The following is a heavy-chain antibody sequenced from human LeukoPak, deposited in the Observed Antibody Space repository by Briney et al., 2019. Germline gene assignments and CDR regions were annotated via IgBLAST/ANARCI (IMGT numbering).Heavy chain of an antibody. Sequence: PGGSLRLSCAASGFTFSSYSMNWVRQAPGKGLEWVSYISDSGTITKYVDAVKGRFTISGDNARNSVYLQMESLRVEDTALYYCAGGPQYGGSYVDWGQGTLVTVSS. CDR2: ISDSGTIT. J-gene: IGHJ4*02. D-gene: IGHD1-26*01. CDR3: AGGPQYGGSYVD. CDR1: GFTFSSYS. V-gene: IGHV3-48*04.